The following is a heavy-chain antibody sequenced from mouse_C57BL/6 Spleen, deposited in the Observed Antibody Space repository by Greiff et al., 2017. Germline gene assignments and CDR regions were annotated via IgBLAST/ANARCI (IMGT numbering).Heavy chain of an antibody. J-gene: IGHJ2*01. D-gene: IGHD4-1*01. CDR1: GFTFTDYY. CDR2: IRNKANGYTT. CDR3: ARYTDWADY. Sequence: DVQLVESGGGLVQPGGSLSLSCAASGFTFTDYYMSWVRQPPGKALEWLGFIRNKANGYTTEYSASVKGRFTISRDNSQSILYLQMNALRAEDSATYYCARYTDWADYWGQGTTLTVSS. V-gene: IGHV7-3*01.